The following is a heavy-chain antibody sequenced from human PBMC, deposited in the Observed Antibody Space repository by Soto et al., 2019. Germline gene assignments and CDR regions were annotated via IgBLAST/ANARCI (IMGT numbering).Heavy chain of an antibody. V-gene: IGHV3-21*01. CDR3: AREVGIVGATSSWFDP. D-gene: IGHD1-26*01. Sequence: PGGSLRLSCAASGFTFSSFSMNWVRQAPGKGLEWVSPISSSSSYIYYADSVKGRFTISRDNAENSLHLQMNSLRAEDTAVYYCAREVGIVGATSSWFDPWGQGTQVTISS. CDR1: GFTFSSFS. J-gene: IGHJ5*02. CDR2: ISSSSSYI.